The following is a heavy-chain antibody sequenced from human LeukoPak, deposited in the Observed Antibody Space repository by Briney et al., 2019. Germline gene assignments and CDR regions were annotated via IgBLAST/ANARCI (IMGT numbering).Heavy chain of an antibody. V-gene: IGHV4-59*01. CDR3: ARFSVRYCSGGSCPRYFDY. Sequence: SETLSLTCTVSGGSISSYYWSWIRQPPGKGLEWIGYIYYSGSTNYNPSLKSRVTISVDTSKNQFSLKLSSVTAADTAVYYCARFSVRYCSGGSCPRYFDYWGQGTLVTVSS. J-gene: IGHJ4*02. D-gene: IGHD2-15*01. CDR1: GGSISSYY. CDR2: IYYSGST.